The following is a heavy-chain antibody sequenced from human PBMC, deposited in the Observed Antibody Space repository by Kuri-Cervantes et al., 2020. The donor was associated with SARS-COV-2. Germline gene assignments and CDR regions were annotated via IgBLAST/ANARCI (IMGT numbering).Heavy chain of an antibody. Sequence: GESLKISCAASGFTFSNYAMNWVRQAPGKGLEWVSYISSSSSTIYYADSVKGRFTISRDDAKNSLYLQMNSLRAEDTAVYYCASNGWGFRNPGGVSGFDYWGQGTLVTVSS. CDR2: ISSSSSTI. D-gene: IGHD3-16*01. J-gene: IGHJ4*02. CDR1: GFTFSNYA. V-gene: IGHV3-48*01. CDR3: ASNGWGFRNPGGVSGFDY.